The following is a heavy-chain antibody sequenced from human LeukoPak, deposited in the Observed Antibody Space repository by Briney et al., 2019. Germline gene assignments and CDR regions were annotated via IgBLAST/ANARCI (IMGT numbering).Heavy chain of an antibody. CDR3: ATAYYYDSSGYPRSYYGMDV. Sequence: ASVEVSCKVSGYTLTELSMHWVRQAPGKGLEWMGGFDPEDGETIYAQKFQGRVTMTEDTSTDTAYMELSSLRSEDTAVYYCATAYYYDSSGYPRSYYGMDVWGQGTTVTVSS. CDR2: FDPEDGET. D-gene: IGHD3-22*01. V-gene: IGHV1-24*01. CDR1: GYTLTELS. J-gene: IGHJ6*02.